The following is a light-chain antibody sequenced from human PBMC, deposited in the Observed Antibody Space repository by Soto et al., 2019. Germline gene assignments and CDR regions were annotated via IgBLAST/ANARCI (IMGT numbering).Light chain of an antibody. CDR3: QQSYSYPRLT. J-gene: IGKJ4*01. Sequence: AIRMTQSPSSLSASTGDRVTITCRASQGISSYLAWYQQKPGKAPKLLIYAASTLQSGVPSRFSGSGSGTDFTLTLTCLQSEDAATYYCQQSYSYPRLTFVGVTKVEIK. V-gene: IGKV1-8*01. CDR2: AAS. CDR1: QGISSY.